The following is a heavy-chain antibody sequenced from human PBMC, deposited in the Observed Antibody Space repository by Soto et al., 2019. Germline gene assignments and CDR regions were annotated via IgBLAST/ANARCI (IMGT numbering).Heavy chain of an antibody. CDR3: ARVVTTGFDY. CDR2: INHSGST. D-gene: IGHD3-22*01. V-gene: IGHV4-34*01. J-gene: IGHJ4*02. Sequence: QVQLQQWGAGLLKPSETLSLTCAVYGGSFSGYYWCWIRQPPGKGLEWIGEINHSGSTNYNPSLKSRVTISVDTSKNQCSLKLSSVTAADTAVYYCARVVTTGFDYWGQGTLVTVSS. CDR1: GGSFSGYY.